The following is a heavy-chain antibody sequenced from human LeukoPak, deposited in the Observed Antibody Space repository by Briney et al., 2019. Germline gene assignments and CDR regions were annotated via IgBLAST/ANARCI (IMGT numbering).Heavy chain of an antibody. CDR1: GGTFSSYA. V-gene: IGHV1-8*03. Sequence: ASVKVSCKASGGTFSSYAISWVRQAPGQGLEWMGYTNPNSGNIGYAPKFQGRLTITKNISINTAYMELSSLRSEDTAVYYCAREQLDPWGQGTLVTVSS. CDR2: TNPNSGNI. D-gene: IGHD5-18*01. J-gene: IGHJ5*02. CDR3: AREQLDP.